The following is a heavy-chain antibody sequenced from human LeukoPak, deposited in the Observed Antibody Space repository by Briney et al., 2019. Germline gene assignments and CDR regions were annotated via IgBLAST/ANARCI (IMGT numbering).Heavy chain of an antibody. CDR1: GFTFDDYA. CDR3: AKGPRTFYYFDY. CDR2: ISRNSGSI. D-gene: IGHD1-7*01. J-gene: IGHJ4*02. Sequence: GGSLRLSCAASGFTFDDYAMHWVRQAPGKGLEWVSGISRNSGSIGYADSVKGRFTISRDNAKNSLYLQMNSLRAEDTALYYCAKGPRTFYYFDYWGQGTLVTVSS. V-gene: IGHV3-9*01.